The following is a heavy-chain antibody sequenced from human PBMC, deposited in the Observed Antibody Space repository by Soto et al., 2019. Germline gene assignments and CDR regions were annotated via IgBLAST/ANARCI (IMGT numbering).Heavy chain of an antibody. V-gene: IGHV3-21*01. Sequence: GGSLRLSCAASGFTFSSYSMNWVRQAPGKGLEWVSSISSSSSYIYYADSVKGRFTISRDNAKNSLYLQMNSLRAEDTAVYYCARDTGIVVPASAFDPWGQGHLVTVSS. J-gene: IGHJ5*02. CDR1: GFTFSSYS. CDR3: ARDTGIVVPASAFDP. D-gene: IGHD2-2*01. CDR2: ISSSSSYI.